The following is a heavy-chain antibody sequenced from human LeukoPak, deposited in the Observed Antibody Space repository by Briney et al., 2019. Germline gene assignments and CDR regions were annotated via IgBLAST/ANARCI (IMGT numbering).Heavy chain of an antibody. CDR2: ISSSSSTI. V-gene: IGHV3-48*04. CDR1: GFTFSSYS. J-gene: IGHJ3*02. CDR3: ARDGPLVQDAFDI. Sequence: GGSLRLSCAASGFTFSSYSMNWVRQAPGKGLEWVSYISSSSSTIYYADSVKGRFTISRDNAKNTLYLQMNSLRAEDTAVYYCARDGPLVQDAFDIWGQGTMVTVSS. D-gene: IGHD6-13*01.